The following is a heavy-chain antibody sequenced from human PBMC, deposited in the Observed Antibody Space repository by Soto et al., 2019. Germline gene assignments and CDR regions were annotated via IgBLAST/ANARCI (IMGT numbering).Heavy chain of an antibody. CDR3: ARPARECSSPGCAN. CDR1: GLTFSRYW. Sequence: EVQLVESGGGLVQPGGSLRLSCVVSGLTFSRYWMSWVRQAPGKGLEWVANINQDGSERYYVDSVKGRFTISRDNAKNSLYLQMTSLRAEDTAVYYCARPARECSSPGCANWGQGTLVTVSS. J-gene: IGHJ4*02. D-gene: IGHD2-2*01. CDR2: INQDGSER. V-gene: IGHV3-7*01.